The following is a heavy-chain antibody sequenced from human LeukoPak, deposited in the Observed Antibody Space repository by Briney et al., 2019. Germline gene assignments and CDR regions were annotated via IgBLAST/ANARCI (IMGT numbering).Heavy chain of an antibody. V-gene: IGHV4-59*07. CDR3: ARGRFPHNWTYVGFDY. Sequence: SHSLSLTRPVCVRSIRRYYSLWIRQPPAKAREGVGYIHYGGSTNYNPALKSRVTISVATYTNKFSLKLSSVTAADTAVYYCARGRFPHNWTYVGFDYWGQGTLVTVSS. D-gene: IGHD1-7*01. J-gene: IGHJ4*02. CDR1: VRSIRRYY. CDR2: IHYGGST.